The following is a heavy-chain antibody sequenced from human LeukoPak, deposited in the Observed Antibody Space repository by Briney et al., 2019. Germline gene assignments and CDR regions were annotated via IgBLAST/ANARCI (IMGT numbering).Heavy chain of an antibody. CDR3: AKVRRPEEPPRAFIFDY. V-gene: IGHV3-11*04. CDR2: ISSSGSTI. Sequence: GGSLRLTCAASGFTFSDYYMSWIRQAPGKGLEWVSYISSSGSTIYYADSVKGRFTISRDNAKNTLYLQMNSLRAEDTAVYYCAKVRRPEEPPRAFIFDYWGQGTLVTVSS. J-gene: IGHJ4*02. CDR1: GFTFSDYY. D-gene: IGHD1-26*01.